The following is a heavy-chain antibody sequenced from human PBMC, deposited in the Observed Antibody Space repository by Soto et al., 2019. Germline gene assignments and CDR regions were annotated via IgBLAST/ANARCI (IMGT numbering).Heavy chain of an antibody. V-gene: IGHV3-30-3*01. CDR3: ARGGAWTPEGLGY. CDR2: ISSDVVNY. D-gene: IGHD2-15*01. CDR1: GFTFSSFA. Sequence: QVQLVESGGGVVQPGRSLRLSCAASGFTFSSFAMHWVRQAPGKGLEWLAVISSDVVNYYYAESVKGRFTISRDNSKNTLHLQMNSLRNEDPAVYYCARGGAWTPEGLGYWGQGTLVTVSS. J-gene: IGHJ4*02.